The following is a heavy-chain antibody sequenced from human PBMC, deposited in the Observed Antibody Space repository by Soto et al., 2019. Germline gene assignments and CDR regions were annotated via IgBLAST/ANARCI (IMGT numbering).Heavy chain of an antibody. J-gene: IGHJ3*02. Sequence: PGGSLRLSCAASGSTFSSYSMNWVRQAPGKGLEWVSSISSSSSYIYYADSVKGRFTISRDNAKNSLYLQMNSLRAEDTAVYYCARDQSDRDAFDIWGQGTMVTVSS. D-gene: IGHD2-21*02. CDR2: ISSSSSYI. V-gene: IGHV3-21*01. CDR3: ARDQSDRDAFDI. CDR1: GSTFSSYS.